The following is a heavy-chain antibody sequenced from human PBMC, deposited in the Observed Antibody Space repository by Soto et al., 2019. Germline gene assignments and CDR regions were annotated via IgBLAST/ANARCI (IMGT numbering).Heavy chain of an antibody. CDR2: MTISGHVP. CDR3: AKEPKGDFIVAFDM. V-gene: IGHV3-23*01. Sequence: EAQWLESGGGLVQPGGSLSLSCAASGITFSDYAMTWVRQAPGKGLEWVSSMTISGHVPQYSDTVRGRFTISRDNATNTLYLQMSSLRVEDTARYYCAKEPKGDFIVAFDMWGPGTLVTVSS. CDR1: GITFSDYA. J-gene: IGHJ3*02. D-gene: IGHD2-21*02.